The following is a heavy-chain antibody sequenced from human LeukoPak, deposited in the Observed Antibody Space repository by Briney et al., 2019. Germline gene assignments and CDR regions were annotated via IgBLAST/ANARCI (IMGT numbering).Heavy chain of an antibody. J-gene: IGHJ4*02. CDR1: GGSISSSSYY. V-gene: IGHV4-39*01. D-gene: IGHD5-18*01. CDR3: ARHVDTATDYFDY. Sequence: PSETLSLTCTVSGGSISSSSYYWGWIRQPPGKGLEWIGSIYYSGSSYYNPSLKSRVTISVHTSKNQFSLKPSSVTAADTAVYYCARHVDTATDYFDYWGQGTLVTVSS. CDR2: IYYSGSS.